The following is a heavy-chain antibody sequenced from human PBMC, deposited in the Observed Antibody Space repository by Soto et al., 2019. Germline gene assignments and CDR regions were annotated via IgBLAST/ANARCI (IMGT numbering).Heavy chain of an antibody. CDR2: ITSKSDGGTT. V-gene: IGHV3-15*01. Sequence: GGSLRLSCAASGFTFSNAWMSWVRQAPGKGLVWVGRITSKSDGGTTDYAAPVKGRFTISRDDSKNTLYLQMNSLKTEDTAVYYCPTVKYWGQGTLVAVSS. CDR1: GFTFSNAW. CDR3: PTVKY. J-gene: IGHJ4*02.